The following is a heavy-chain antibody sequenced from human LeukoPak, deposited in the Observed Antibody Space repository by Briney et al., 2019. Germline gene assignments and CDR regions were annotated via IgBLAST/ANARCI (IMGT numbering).Heavy chain of an antibody. D-gene: IGHD3-10*01. J-gene: IGHJ3*02. CDR2: IKSKTDGGTT. Sequence: PGGSLRLSCAASGFTFSNVWMSWVRQAPGKGLEWVGRIKSKTDGGTTDYAAPVKGRFTISRDDSKNTLYLQMNSLKTEDTAVYYCTTGFGELDDAFDIWGQGTMVTASS. CDR3: TTGFGELDDAFDI. V-gene: IGHV3-15*01. CDR1: GFTFSNVW.